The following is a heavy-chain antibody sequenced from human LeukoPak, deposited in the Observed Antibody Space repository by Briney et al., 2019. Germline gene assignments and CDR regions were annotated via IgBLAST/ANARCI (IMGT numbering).Heavy chain of an antibody. CDR2: INHSGNT. J-gene: IGHJ4*02. V-gene: IGHV4-34*01. D-gene: IGHD1-14*01. CDR1: GGSFSGYY. CDR3: ARDISARYDY. Sequence: SETLSLTCAVYGGSFSGYYWSWIRQPPGKGLEWIGEINHSGNTNYNPSLKSRVTISVDTSKNQFSLRLSSVTAADTAVYYCARDISARYDYWGQGALVTVSS.